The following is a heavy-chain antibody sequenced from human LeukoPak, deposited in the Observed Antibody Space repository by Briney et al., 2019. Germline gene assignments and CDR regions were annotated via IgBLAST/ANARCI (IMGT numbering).Heavy chain of an antibody. J-gene: IGHJ6*03. D-gene: IGHD2-21*02. CDR3: ARSEKTYCGGVCDNYHMDV. CDR1: GYTFTSYG. CDR2: ISGYNGNT. Sequence: EASVKVSCKASGYTFTSYGISWVRQAPGQGLEWMGWISGYNGNTIYAQKFQDRATMTTDTSTSTALMELRSLRSDDTAVYYCARSEKTYCGGVCDNYHMDVWGKGTTVTVSS. V-gene: IGHV1-18*01.